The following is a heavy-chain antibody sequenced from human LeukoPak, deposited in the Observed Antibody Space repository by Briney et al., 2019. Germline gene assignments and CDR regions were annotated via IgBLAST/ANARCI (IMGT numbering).Heavy chain of an antibody. J-gene: IGHJ4*02. Sequence: ASVKVSCKASGYTFTSYAMHWVRQAPGQRLEWMGWINAGNGNTKYSQKFQGRVTITRDTSASTAYMELSSLRSEDTAVYYCARDPGGGWSQLGFDYWGQGTLVTVSS. D-gene: IGHD6-19*01. CDR2: INAGNGNT. V-gene: IGHV1-3*01. CDR3: ARDPGGGWSQLGFDY. CDR1: GYTFTSYA.